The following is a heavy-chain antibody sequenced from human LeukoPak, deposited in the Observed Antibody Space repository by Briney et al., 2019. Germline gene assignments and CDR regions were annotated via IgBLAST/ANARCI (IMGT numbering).Heavy chain of an antibody. CDR2: INHRGST. J-gene: IGHJ2*01. Sequence: SETLSLTCAVYGGSFSGYYWSWIRQPPGKGLEWIGEINHRGSTNYNPSLKSRVTISVETSKNQFSLKLSSVTAADTAVYYCARDGNPWNLDVWGRGTLVTVSS. D-gene: IGHD1-14*01. CDR1: GGSFSGYY. V-gene: IGHV4-34*01. CDR3: ARDGNPWNLDV.